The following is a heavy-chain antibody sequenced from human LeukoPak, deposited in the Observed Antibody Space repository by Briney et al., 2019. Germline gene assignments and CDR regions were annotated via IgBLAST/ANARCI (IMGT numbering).Heavy chain of an antibody. J-gene: IGHJ4*02. CDR3: AKVLRETSGYYYFDY. CDR1: GFTFSSFA. V-gene: IGHV3-23*01. Sequence: GGSLRLSCAASGFTFSSFAMTWVRQAPGKGLEWVSGISDSDGSTYYADSVKGRFTISRDNSKNALYLQMNSLRAKDTAVYYCAKVLRETSGYYYFDYWGQGSLVTVSS. D-gene: IGHD3-22*01. CDR2: ISDSDGST.